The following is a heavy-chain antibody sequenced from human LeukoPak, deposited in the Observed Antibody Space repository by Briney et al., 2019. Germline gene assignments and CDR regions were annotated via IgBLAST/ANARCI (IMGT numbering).Heavy chain of an antibody. J-gene: IGHJ5*02. D-gene: IGHD2-2*03. CDR2: IFYSGKT. Sequence: SETLSLTCSVSNGFMTSDSYYWAWVRQPPGKGLEWIGSIFYSGKTYYSASLKSRVTVSLDTSKKNFSLRLSSVTAADTAVYYCARLWIVATWFDAWGQGALVTVSS. CDR1: NGFMTSDSYY. V-gene: IGHV4-39*02. CDR3: ARLWIVATWFDA.